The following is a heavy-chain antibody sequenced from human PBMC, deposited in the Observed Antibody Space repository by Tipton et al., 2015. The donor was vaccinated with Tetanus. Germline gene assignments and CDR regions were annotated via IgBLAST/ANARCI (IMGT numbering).Heavy chain of an antibody. CDR3: ARGNSGWYFAGMDV. CDR1: GYTFTSFY. D-gene: IGHD6-13*01. V-gene: IGHV1-46*01. Sequence: QLVQSGAEVKMPGASVRVSCKASGYTFTSFYLHWVRQAPGQGLECMGIINPSGGDARYAQKFQGRITIIRDTSTTTVYMELSSLRSEDTAVYYCARGNSGWYFAGMDVWGQGTTVTVSS. J-gene: IGHJ6*02. CDR2: INPSGGDA.